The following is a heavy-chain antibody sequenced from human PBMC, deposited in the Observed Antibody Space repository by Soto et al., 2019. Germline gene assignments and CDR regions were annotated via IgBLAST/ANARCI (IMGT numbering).Heavy chain of an antibody. D-gene: IGHD1-26*01. J-gene: IGHJ4*02. CDR2: LVAVFRTV. Sequence: QVHLVQSGAEVKKPGSSVKVSCRTYGGTLSDSAINWFRQTPGQGLEWMGGLVAVFRTVNYAPNLHGRFSITGGESTTTVFMELRSLTFEDTAVYSCARVLSGSYLPFDFWGQGPLLTVSS. V-gene: IGHV1-69*12. CDR1: GGTLSDSA. CDR3: ARVLSGSYLPFDF.